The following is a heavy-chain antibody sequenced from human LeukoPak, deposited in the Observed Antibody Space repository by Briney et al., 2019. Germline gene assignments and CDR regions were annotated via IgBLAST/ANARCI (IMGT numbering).Heavy chain of an antibody. V-gene: IGHV3-21*01. CDR2: ISNDGKYI. Sequence: PGGSLRLSCAASGFTFSSYSMNWVRQAPGKGLEWVSSISNDGKYIYYADSVKGRFTISRDNAKSSLYLQMNSLRAEDAAVYYCARVRYDSGWYDYWGQGALVTVSS. CDR1: GFTFSSYS. D-gene: IGHD6-19*01. CDR3: ARVRYDSGWYDY. J-gene: IGHJ4*02.